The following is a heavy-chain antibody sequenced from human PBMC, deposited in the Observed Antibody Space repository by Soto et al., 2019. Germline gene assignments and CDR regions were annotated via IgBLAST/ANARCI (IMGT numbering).Heavy chain of an antibody. D-gene: IGHD6-19*01. V-gene: IGHV4-4*02. Sequence: PSETLSLTCAVSGGSISSSNWWSWVRQPPGKGLEWIGEIYHSGSTNYNPSLKSRVTISVDTSKNQFSLDLNSVTATDTAVYYCALTPPIEVAGPDFWGQGTLVTVSS. CDR1: GGSISSSNW. CDR3: ALTPPIEVAGPDF. J-gene: IGHJ4*02. CDR2: IYHSGST.